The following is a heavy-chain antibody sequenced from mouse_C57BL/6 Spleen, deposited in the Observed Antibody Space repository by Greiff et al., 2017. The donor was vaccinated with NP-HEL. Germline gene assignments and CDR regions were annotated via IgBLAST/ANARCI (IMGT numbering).Heavy chain of an antibody. CDR3: TTGGSSGLDY. CDR1: GFNIKDDY. V-gene: IGHV14-4*01. CDR2: IDPENGDT. D-gene: IGHD3-2*02. Sequence: VQLQQSGAELVRPGASVKLSCTASGFNIKDDYMHWVKQRPEQGLEWIGWIDPENGDTEYAPKFQGKATITADTSSNTAYLQLSSLTSEDTAVYYCTTGGSSGLDYWGQGTTLTVSS. J-gene: IGHJ2*01.